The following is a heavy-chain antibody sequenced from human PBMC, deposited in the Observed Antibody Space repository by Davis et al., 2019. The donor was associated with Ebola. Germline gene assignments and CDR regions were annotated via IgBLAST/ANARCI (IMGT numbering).Heavy chain of an antibody. CDR2: IRSKANSYAT. V-gene: IGHV3-73*01. J-gene: IGHJ4*02. Sequence: GESLKISCAASGFTFSGSAMHWVRQASGKGLGWVGRIRSKANSYATAYAASVKGRFTISRDDSKNTAYLQMNSLKTEDTAVYYCTFTYGPFDYWGQGTLVTVSS. CDR3: TFTYGPFDY. CDR1: GFTFSGSA. D-gene: IGHD4-17*01.